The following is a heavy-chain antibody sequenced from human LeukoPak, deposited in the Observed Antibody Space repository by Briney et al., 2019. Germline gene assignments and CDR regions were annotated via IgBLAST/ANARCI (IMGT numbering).Heavy chain of an antibody. CDR3: ARAGKGDDSSGYYLSY. D-gene: IGHD3-22*01. CDR1: GYTFTSSD. V-gene: IGHV1-8*01. J-gene: IGHJ4*02. Sequence: ASVKVSCKASGYTFTSSDINWVRQATGQGLEWMGWMNPNSGNTGYAQKFQGRVTMTRNTSISTAYMELSSLRSEDTAVYYCARAGKGDDSSGYYLSYWGQGTLVTVSS. CDR2: MNPNSGNT.